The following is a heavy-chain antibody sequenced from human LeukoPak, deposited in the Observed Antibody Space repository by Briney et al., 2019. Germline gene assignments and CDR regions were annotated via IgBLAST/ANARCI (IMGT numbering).Heavy chain of an antibody. CDR1: GYTFTSYD. D-gene: IGHD3-22*01. V-gene: IGHV1-8*03. J-gene: IGHJ4*02. Sequence: RASVKVSCKASGYTFTSYDINWVRQATGQGLEWMGRMNPNSGNTGYAQKFQGRVTITRNTSISTAYMELSSLRSEDTAVYYCARAPQHDSSGCFDYWGQGTLVTVSS. CDR2: MNPNSGNT. CDR3: ARAPQHDSSGCFDY.